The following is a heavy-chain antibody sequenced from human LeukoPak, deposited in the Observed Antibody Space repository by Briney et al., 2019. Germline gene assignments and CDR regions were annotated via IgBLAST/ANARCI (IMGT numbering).Heavy chain of an antibody. D-gene: IGHD6-19*01. J-gene: IGHJ4*02. CDR1: GFTFSSYG. CDR3: AKDKYSSGWWAMDY. CDR2: ISYDGSNK. V-gene: IGHV3-30*18. Sequence: GGSLRLSCAASGFTFSSYGMHWVRQAPGKGLEWGAVISYDGSNKYYADSVKGRFTISRDNSKNTLYLQMNSLRAEDTAVYYCAKDKYSSGWWAMDYWGQGTLVTVSS.